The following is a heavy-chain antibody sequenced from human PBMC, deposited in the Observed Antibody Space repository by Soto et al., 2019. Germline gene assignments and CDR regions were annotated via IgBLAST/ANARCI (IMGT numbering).Heavy chain of an antibody. CDR2: IEPSDSYT. CDR1: GYSFTSYW. Sequence: GESLKISCKGSGYSFTSYWISWVRQMPGKGLEWMGRIEPSDSYTNYSPSFQGHVTISADKSISTAYLQWSSLKASDTAMYYCASLGYSSSSSGMDVWGKGITVTVSS. CDR3: ASLGYSSSSSGMDV. V-gene: IGHV5-10-1*01. D-gene: IGHD6-13*01. J-gene: IGHJ6*04.